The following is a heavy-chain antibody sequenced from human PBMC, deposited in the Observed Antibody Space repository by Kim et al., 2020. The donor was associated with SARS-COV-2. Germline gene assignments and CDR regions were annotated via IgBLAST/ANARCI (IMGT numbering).Heavy chain of an antibody. CDR2: IWYDGSEK. J-gene: IGHJ6*02. Sequence: GGSLRLSCAASGFNFKNYAMHWVRQAPVKGLEWGAVIWYDGSEKFYPDSVKGRFTISRDNSKSMLYLQMNSLRVDDSAVYYCVRVPSRGYGLDVWGQGTTVTVSS. CDR3: VRVPSRGYGLDV. CDR1: GFNFKNYA. D-gene: IGHD3-10*01. V-gene: IGHV3-33*01.